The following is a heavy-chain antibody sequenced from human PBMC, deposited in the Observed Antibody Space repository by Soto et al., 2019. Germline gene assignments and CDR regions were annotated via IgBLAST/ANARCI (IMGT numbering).Heavy chain of an antibody. CDR3: ARVLDILTGYPLGWFDP. J-gene: IGHJ5*02. CDR2: IYHSGST. CDR1: GYSISSGYY. Sequence: SETLSLTCAVSGYSISSGYYWGWIRQPPGKGLEWIGSIYHSGSTYHNPSLKSRVTISVDTSKNQFSLKLSSVTAADTAVYYCARVLDILTGYPLGWFDPWGQGTLVTVSS. V-gene: IGHV4-38-2*01. D-gene: IGHD3-9*01.